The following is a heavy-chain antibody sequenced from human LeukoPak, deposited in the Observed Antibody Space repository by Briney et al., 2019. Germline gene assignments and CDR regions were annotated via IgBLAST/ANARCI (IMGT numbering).Heavy chain of an antibody. J-gene: IGHJ4*02. CDR2: VYYSGTT. D-gene: IGHD3-10*01. CDR1: GGSISLSYYY. V-gene: IGHV4-39*07. CDR3: ARDSRYYYGSGLSN. Sequence: SETLSLTCSVSGGSISLSYYYWGWIRQPPGKALEWIGSVYYSGTTSYNPSLKSRVTISVDMSKNHFSLRLSSVTAADTAVYYCARDSRYYYGSGLSNWGQGTLVTVSS.